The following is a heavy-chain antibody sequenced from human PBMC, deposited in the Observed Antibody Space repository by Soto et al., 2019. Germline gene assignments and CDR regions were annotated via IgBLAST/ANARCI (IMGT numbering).Heavy chain of an antibody. Sequence: QVQLVQSGAEVKKPGASVKVSCKASGYMFTAYGITWVRQAPGQGLEWMGWISAYNGNTNYAQKLQGRVTMTTDTSADTAYMELRSLRSDDTAVYYCARDSRGYSGYGPDYWGQGTLVTVSS. D-gene: IGHD5-12*01. CDR3: ARDSRGYSGYGPDY. V-gene: IGHV1-18*01. J-gene: IGHJ4*02. CDR2: ISAYNGNT. CDR1: GYMFTAYG.